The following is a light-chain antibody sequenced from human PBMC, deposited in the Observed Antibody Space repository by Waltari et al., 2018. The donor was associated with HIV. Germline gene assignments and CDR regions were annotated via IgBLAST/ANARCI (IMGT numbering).Light chain of an antibody. CDR3: QVWNTGHDQFVV. CDR2: DDL. CDR1: EIGDKN. Sequence: SYELTQPPSVSVAPGQTATITCRETEIGDKNVHWYQQQSGQAPVLVVYDDLDRPAGIPDRFSGSNSGDTATLTIIRVEPGDEADYYCQVWNTGHDQFVVFGGGTKLTVL. V-gene: IGLV3-21*02. J-gene: IGLJ2*01.